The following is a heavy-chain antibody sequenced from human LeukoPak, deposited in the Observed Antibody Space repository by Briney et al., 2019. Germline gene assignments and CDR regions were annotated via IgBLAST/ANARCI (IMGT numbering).Heavy chain of an antibody. CDR1: GFTFDDYA. D-gene: IGHD3-22*01. J-gene: IGHJ3*02. Sequence: PGGSLRLSCAASGFTFDDYAMSWVRQAPGKGLEWVSGINWNGDSTNYADSVKGRFTISRDNAKNSLYLHMNSLRDEDTALYYCARDWRDSSGKFPNDAFDIWGQGTMVTVSS. CDR2: INWNGDST. CDR3: ARDWRDSSGKFPNDAFDI. V-gene: IGHV3-20*04.